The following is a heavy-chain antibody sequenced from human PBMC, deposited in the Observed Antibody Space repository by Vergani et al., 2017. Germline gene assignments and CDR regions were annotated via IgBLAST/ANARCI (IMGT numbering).Heavy chain of an antibody. D-gene: IGHD2-2*01. V-gene: IGHV3-30-3*01. J-gene: IGHJ4*02. CDR3: ARLGYCSSTSCPEDY. Sequence: QVQLVESGGGVVQPGRSLRLSCAASGFTFSSYAMHWVRQAPGKGLEWVAVISYDGSNKYYADSVKGRFTISRDNSKNTLYLQMNSLRAEDTAVYYCARLGYCSSTSCPEDYWGQGTLVTVSS. CDR1: GFTFSSYA. CDR2: ISYDGSNK.